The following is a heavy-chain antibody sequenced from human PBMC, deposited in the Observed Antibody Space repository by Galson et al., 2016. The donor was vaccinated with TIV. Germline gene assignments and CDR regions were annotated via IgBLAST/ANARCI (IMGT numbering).Heavy chain of an antibody. Sequence: QSGAEVKKPGESLRISCKGSGHRFTSKWISWVRQMPGKGLEWMGKIDLSDSYTNYSPSFQGHVTLSVDKSISTAYLQWSSLRDSDTAMYYWATSRDIDSLLENYGMDVWGQGTTVTVSS. CDR2: IDLSDSYT. CDR3: ATSRDIDSLLENYGMDV. V-gene: IGHV5-10-1*01. CDR1: GHRFTSKW. J-gene: IGHJ6*02. D-gene: IGHD3-3*01.